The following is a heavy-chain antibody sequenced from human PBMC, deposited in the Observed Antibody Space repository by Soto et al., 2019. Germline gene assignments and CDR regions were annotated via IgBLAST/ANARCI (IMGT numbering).Heavy chain of an antibody. CDR1: GYTFSSYG. Sequence: QVQLVQSGAEVKKPGASVKVSCKASGYTFSSYGISWGRQAPGQGLEWMGWISAYNGNTEYAQKVQGRVTMTTDTSTSTAYMELRSLRSDDTAVYYCVRDAGSSGWHWGFDYWGQGTLVTVFS. V-gene: IGHV1-18*01. D-gene: IGHD6-19*01. J-gene: IGHJ4*02. CDR2: ISAYNGNT. CDR3: VRDAGSSGWHWGFDY.